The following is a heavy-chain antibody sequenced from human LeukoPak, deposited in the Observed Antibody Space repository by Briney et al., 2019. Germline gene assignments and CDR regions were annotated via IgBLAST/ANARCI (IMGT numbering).Heavy chain of an antibody. D-gene: IGHD4-17*01. V-gene: IGHV3-9*01. Sequence: GGSLRLSCAASGFTFDDYAMHWVRQAPGKGLEWVSGISWNSGSIGYADSVKGRFTISRDNAKNSLYLQMNSLRAEDTALYYCAKGWTTVTAYFDYWGQGTLVTVSS. CDR2: ISWNSGSI. CDR3: AKGWTTVTAYFDY. J-gene: IGHJ4*02. CDR1: GFTFDDYA.